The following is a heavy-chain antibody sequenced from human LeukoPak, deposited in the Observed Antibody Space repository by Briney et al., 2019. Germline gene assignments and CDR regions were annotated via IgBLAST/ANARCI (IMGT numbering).Heavy chain of an antibody. D-gene: IGHD3-9*01. CDR2: ITSTGGNT. CDR3: VIVRGYFDSSGTDY. CDR1: GFTFSSYT. Sequence: SGGSLGLSCSASGFTFSSYTVHWVRQAPGKGLEFVSAITSTGGNTYYADSVTGRFTLSRDNSKNTLYLQMSSLRAEDTAVYYCVIVRGYFDSSGTDYWGQGTLVTVSS. J-gene: IGHJ4*02. V-gene: IGHV3-64D*06.